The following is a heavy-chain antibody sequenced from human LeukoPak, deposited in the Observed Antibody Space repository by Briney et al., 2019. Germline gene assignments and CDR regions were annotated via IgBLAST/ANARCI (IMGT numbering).Heavy chain of an antibody. D-gene: IGHD3-16*01. V-gene: IGHV4-59*02. CDR2: IYDSGRT. CDR1: GDSVSSYY. CDR3: ARGGGTLDY. J-gene: IGHJ4*02. Sequence: SETLSLTCTVSGDSVSSYYWSRIRQPPGRGLEWIGCIYDSGRTNYNASLISRVTISLDTSKNQFSLKLTSVTAADTAVYYCARGGGTLDYWGQGALVTVSS.